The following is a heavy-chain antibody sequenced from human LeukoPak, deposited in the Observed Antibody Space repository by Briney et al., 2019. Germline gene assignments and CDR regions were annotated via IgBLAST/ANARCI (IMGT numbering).Heavy chain of an antibody. CDR2: IYYSGST. D-gene: IGHD3-10*01. V-gene: IGHV4-39*07. Sequence: PSETLSLTCTVSGGSISSSSYYWGWIRQPPGKGLEWIGSIYYSGSTYYNPSLKSRVTISVDTSKNQFSLKLSSVTAADTAVYYCARENGRGVISPYYDLWGQGTLVTVTS. CDR3: ARENGRGVISPYYDL. J-gene: IGHJ4*02. CDR1: GGSISSSSYY.